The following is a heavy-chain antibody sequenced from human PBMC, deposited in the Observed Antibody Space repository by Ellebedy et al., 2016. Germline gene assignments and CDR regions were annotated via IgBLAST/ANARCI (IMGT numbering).Heavy chain of an antibody. CDR2: MNPNSGYP. V-gene: IGHV1-8*02. CDR1: GYPFTGFD. Sequence: ASVKVSXXASGYPFTGFDIIPVRQAIDQGLGGLGWMNPNSGYPGYAHKFQGRVTVTSDSSISTVYMELSSLRSDDTAVYYCARRDGMDVWGQGTTVTVSS. CDR3: ARRDGMDV. J-gene: IGHJ6*02.